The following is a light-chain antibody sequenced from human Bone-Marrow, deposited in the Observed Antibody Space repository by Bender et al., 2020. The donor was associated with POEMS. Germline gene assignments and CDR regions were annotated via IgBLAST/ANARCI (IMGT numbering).Light chain of an antibody. CDR2: DDS. CDR3: QAWDIGTAV. V-gene: IGLV3-21*02. CDR1: NIGSRN. Sequence: SYVLTQPPSVSVAPGQTARLTSGGNNIGSRNVYWYQQKPGQAPVLVVYDDSDRPSGIPERFSGSNSGNTATMTMSVSQAMDEADYYCQAWDIGTAVFGGGTTLTVL. J-gene: IGLJ2*01.